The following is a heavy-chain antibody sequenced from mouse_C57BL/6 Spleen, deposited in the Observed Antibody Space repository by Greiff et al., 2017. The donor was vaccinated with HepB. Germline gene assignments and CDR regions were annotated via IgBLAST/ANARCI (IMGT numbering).Heavy chain of an antibody. D-gene: IGHD2-5*01. CDR3: ARAAYYSILYYFDY. Sequence: QVQLQQSGAELVKPGASVKLSCMASGYTFTSYWMQWVKQRPGQGLEWIGEIDPSDSYTNYNQKFKGKATLTVDTSSSTAYMQRSSLTSKDSAVYYCARAAYYSILYYFDYWGQGTTLTVSS. CDR1: GYTFTSYW. CDR2: IDPSDSYT. V-gene: IGHV1-50*01. J-gene: IGHJ2*01.